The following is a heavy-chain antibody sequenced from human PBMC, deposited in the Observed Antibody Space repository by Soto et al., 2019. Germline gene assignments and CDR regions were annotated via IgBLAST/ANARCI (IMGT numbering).Heavy chain of an antibody. Sequence: ASVKVSCKASGYTFTDYYIHWVRQAPGQGFEWVGGINPESGNPKYVPKFQGRVTVTRDTSTSTAYMELNRLTSDDTAVYYCASEDCRNTNCLKGFDYWGQGTLVTVPS. CDR1: GYTFTDYY. D-gene: IGHD2-15*01. CDR3: ASEDCRNTNCLKGFDY. J-gene: IGHJ4*02. V-gene: IGHV1-2*02. CDR2: INPESGNP.